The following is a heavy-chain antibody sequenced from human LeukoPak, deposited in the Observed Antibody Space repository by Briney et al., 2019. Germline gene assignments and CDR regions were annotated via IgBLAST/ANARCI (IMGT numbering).Heavy chain of an antibody. CDR2: IIPIFGTA. Sequence: ASVKVSCKASGGTFSSYAISWVRQAPGQGLEWMGGIIPIFGTANYAQKFQGRVTITADKSTSTAYMELSSLRSDDTAMYYCARVDSGRYYGHDYWGQGTLVTVTS. J-gene: IGHJ4*02. V-gene: IGHV1-69*06. CDR3: ARVDSGRYYGHDY. CDR1: GGTFSSYA. D-gene: IGHD1-26*01.